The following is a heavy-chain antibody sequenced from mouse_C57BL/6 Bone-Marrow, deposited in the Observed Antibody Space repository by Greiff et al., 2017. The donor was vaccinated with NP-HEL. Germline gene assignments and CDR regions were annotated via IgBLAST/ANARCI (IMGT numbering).Heavy chain of an antibody. Sequence: EVKLMESGPGLAKPSQTLSLTCSVTGYSITSDYWNWIRKFPGNKLEYMGYISYSGSTYYNPSLKSRISTTRDTSKNQYYLQLNSVTTEDTATYYCARCHFPPYWYFDVWGTGTTVTVSS. CDR3: ARCHFPPYWYFDV. CDR2: ISYSGST. CDR1: GYSITSDY. J-gene: IGHJ1*03. V-gene: IGHV3-8*01.